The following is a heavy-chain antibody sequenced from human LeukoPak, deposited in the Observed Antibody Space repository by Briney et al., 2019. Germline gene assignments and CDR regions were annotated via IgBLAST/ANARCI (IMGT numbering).Heavy chain of an antibody. CDR3: ARDPSSSWYYFDY. CDR1: GFTFSSYA. V-gene: IGHV3-30-3*01. CDR2: ISYDGSNK. D-gene: IGHD6-13*01. Sequence: GGSLRLSCAASGFTFSSYAMHWVRQAPGKGLEWVAVISYDGSNKYYADSVKGRFPISRDNSKNTLYLQMNSLRAEDTAVYYCARDPSSSWYYFDYWGQGTLVNVSS. J-gene: IGHJ4*02.